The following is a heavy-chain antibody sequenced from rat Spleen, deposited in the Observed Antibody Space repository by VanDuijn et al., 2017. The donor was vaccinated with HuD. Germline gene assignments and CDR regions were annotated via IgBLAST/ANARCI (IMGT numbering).Heavy chain of an antibody. CDR2: IWPGGTT. Sequence: QVQLKESGPGLVQPSQTLSLTCTVSGFSLTSNSVSWVRQSPGKGLEWMGVIWPGGTTAYHSSFNSRLSVSRDISKSQVFLRMNSLQTEDTATYYCVRANRETYAHFDYWGQGVVVTVSS. V-gene: IGHV2-30*01. CDR1: GFSLTSNS. D-gene: IGHD3-8*01. J-gene: IGHJ2*01. CDR3: VRANRETYAHFDY.